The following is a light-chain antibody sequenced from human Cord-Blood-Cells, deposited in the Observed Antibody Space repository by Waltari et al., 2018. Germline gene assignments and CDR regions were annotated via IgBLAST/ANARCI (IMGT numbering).Light chain of an antibody. CDR1: SRDVGSYNL. CDR3: CSYAGSSTGV. Sequence: QSALTQPASVSGSPGQSITISCTGPSRDVGSYNLVSWYQQHPGKAPKLMIYEVSKRPSGVSNRFSGSKSGNTASLTISGLQAEDEADYYCCSYAGSSTGVFGGGTKLTVL. J-gene: IGLJ3*02. CDR2: EVS. V-gene: IGLV2-23*02.